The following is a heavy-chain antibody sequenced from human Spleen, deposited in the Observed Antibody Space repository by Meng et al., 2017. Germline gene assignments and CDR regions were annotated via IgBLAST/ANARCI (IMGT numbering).Heavy chain of an antibody. CDR3: ARGPTTMAHDFDY. Sequence: QGPLQQWGAGVLKPSETLPLTCVVSGGSFSDYYWSWIRQPPGKGLEWIGEINHSGSTNYNPSLESRATISVDTSQNNLSLKLSSVIAADSAVYYCARGPTTMAHDFDYWGQGTLVTVSS. J-gene: IGHJ4*02. D-gene: IGHD4-11*01. CDR2: INHSGST. CDR1: GGSFSDYY. V-gene: IGHV4-34*01.